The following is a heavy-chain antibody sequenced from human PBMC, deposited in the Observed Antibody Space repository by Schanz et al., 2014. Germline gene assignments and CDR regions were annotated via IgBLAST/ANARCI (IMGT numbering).Heavy chain of an antibody. J-gene: IGHJ4*02. Sequence: QFQLVQSGAEVKKPGSSVKVSCKASGGTFSTYTISWVRQAPGQGREWMGRIIPILGIANYAQKFQGRVTITADKSTFTAYMDVSSLRSEDTAVYYCASSGAGYSSSWDFDYWGQGSLVTVSS. V-gene: IGHV1-69*02. CDR2: IIPILGIA. CDR3: ASSGAGYSSSWDFDY. CDR1: GGTFSTYT. D-gene: IGHD6-13*01.